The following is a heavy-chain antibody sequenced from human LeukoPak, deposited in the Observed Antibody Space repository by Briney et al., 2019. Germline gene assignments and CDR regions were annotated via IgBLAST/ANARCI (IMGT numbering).Heavy chain of an antibody. Sequence: SETLSLTCGVSGGSITTTNFWSWVRQPPGGGLEWIGEISLRGRTQYNPSLKSRVNISIDESENHLYLSLASVTAADTAVYYCSRESGPYCPFGHWGQGTLVAVT. D-gene: IGHD1-26*01. J-gene: IGHJ5*02. CDR3: SRESGPYCPFGH. CDR2: ISLRGRT. V-gene: IGHV4-4*02. CDR1: GGSITTTNF.